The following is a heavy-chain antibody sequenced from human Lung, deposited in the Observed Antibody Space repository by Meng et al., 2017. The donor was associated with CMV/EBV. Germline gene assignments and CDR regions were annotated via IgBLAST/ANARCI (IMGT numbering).Heavy chain of an antibody. CDR2: INPKSGGT. J-gene: IGHJ4*03. D-gene: IGHD1-14*01. V-gene: IGHV1-2*02. Sequence: QVRLVQAGAEVKKLGASVKVSCKASGYTFIDYYMHWVRQAPGQGXEWVGWINPKSGGTHYAQSFQGRVTITRDTSINTVYVEISSLKSDDTAVYYCTSAPGDYWGQGTLVTVSS. CDR3: TSAPGDY. CDR1: GYTFIDYY.